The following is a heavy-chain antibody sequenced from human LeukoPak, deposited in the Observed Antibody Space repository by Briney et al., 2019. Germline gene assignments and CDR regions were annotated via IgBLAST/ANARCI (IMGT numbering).Heavy chain of an antibody. Sequence: GGSLRLSCAASGFTFSSYAMSWVRQAPGKGLEWVSGISASGGSTYYTDSVKGRFTISRDNSKNTLYLQMNSLRAEDTAVYYCAKVGYYDISGSFYFTYWGQGTLVTVSS. CDR3: AKVGYYDISGSFYFTY. J-gene: IGHJ4*02. CDR1: GFTFSSYA. CDR2: ISASGGST. D-gene: IGHD3-22*01. V-gene: IGHV3-23*01.